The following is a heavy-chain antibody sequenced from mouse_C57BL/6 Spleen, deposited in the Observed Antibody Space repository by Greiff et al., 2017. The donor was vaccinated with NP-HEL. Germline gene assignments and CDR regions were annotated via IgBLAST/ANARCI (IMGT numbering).Heavy chain of an antibody. CDR3: ARDRAMDY. J-gene: IGHJ4*01. CDR1: GYAFSSYW. Sequence: LVESGAELVKPGASVKISCKASGYAFSSYWMNWVQQRPGKGLEWIGQIYPGDGDSNYNGKFKGKATLTADKSSSTAYMQLSSLTSEDSAVYFCARDRAMDYWGQVTSVTVSS. V-gene: IGHV1-80*01. CDR2: IYPGDGDS.